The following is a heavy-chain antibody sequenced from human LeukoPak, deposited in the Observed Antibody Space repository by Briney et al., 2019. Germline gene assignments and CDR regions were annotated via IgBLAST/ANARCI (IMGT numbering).Heavy chain of an antibody. CDR2: INPNSGGT. J-gene: IGHJ4*02. V-gene: IGHV1-2*02. CDR3: ARDGGELTTVTEFDY. Sequence: ASVKVSCKASGYTFTGYCMHWVRQAPGQGLEWMGWINPNSGGTNYSQKFQGRVTMTRDTSISTPYMELSRLRSDDTAVYYCARDGGELTTVTEFDYWGQGTLVTVSS. CDR1: GYTFTGYC. D-gene: IGHD4-11*01.